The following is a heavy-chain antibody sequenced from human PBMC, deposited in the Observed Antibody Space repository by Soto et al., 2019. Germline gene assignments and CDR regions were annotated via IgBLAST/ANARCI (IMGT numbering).Heavy chain of an antibody. J-gene: IGHJ4*02. D-gene: IGHD5-12*01. CDR3: ARELRGSSGLRYFDY. CDR1: GYTFTSYA. V-gene: IGHV1-3*01. CDR2: INAGNGNT. Sequence: QVQLVQSGAEVKKPGASVKVSCKASGYTFTSYAMHWVRQAPGQRLEWMGWINAGNGNTKYSQKFQGRVTITRDTSASTAYMELSSLRSEDTAVYYCARELRGSSGLRYFDYWGQGILVTGSS.